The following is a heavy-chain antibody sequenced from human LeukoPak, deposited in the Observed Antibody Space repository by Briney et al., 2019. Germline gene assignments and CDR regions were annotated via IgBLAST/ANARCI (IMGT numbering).Heavy chain of an antibody. CDR1: GGSISSSNW. D-gene: IGHD1-14*01. CDR2: IYHGGST. Sequence: SETLSLTCAVHGGSISSSNWWSWLRQSPGKEPEWIGEIYHGGSTNYRPSFKSRVTISVDGSRNQFSLNLSSVTAADTAVYYCAIPGINDAFDIWGQGTMVTVSS. J-gene: IGHJ3*02. V-gene: IGHV4-4*02. CDR3: AIPGINDAFDI.